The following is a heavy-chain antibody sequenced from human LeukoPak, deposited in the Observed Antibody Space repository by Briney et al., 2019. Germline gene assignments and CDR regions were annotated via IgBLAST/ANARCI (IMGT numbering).Heavy chain of an antibody. V-gene: IGHV3-72*01. CDR2: SRNKAKSYTT. CDR1: GFSFDDFD. CDR3: ARVYTGAEH. D-gene: IGHD2-2*02. Sequence: GGSLRLSCAASGFSFDDFDMNWVRQAPGKGLQWVGRSRNKAKSYTTDYAASVKGRFTISRGDSQNSLYLQMNSLKTEDTAVYYCARVYTGAEHWGQGALVTVSS. J-gene: IGHJ1*01.